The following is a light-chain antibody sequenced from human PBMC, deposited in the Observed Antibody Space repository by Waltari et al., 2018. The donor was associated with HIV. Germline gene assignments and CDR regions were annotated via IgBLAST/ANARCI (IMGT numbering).Light chain of an antibody. Sequence: DIQMTQSPSSLSESLGDRVTITCRASQSINTYLSWYQQRPGKTPKLLIYAASILQSGVPSRFSGGGSGTDFTLTISSLQPEDFATYYCQQSYSTPYTFGQGTKLEIK. V-gene: IGKV1-39*01. CDR1: QSINTY. CDR3: QQSYSTPYT. J-gene: IGKJ2*01. CDR2: AAS.